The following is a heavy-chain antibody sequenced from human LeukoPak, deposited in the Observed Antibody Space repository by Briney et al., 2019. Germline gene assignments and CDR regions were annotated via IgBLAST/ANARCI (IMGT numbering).Heavy chain of an antibody. J-gene: IGHJ5*02. D-gene: IGHD3-22*01. CDR2: IYYSGST. CDR3: ARTLPPNYYYDSSGTIDP. CDR1: GGSISSSSYY. Sequence: SETLSLTCTVSGGSISSSSYYWGWIRQPPGKGLEWIGSIYYSGSTYYNPSLKSRVTISVDTSKNQFSLKLSSVTAADTAVYYCARTLPPNYYYDSSGTIDPWGQGTLVTVSS. V-gene: IGHV4-39*01.